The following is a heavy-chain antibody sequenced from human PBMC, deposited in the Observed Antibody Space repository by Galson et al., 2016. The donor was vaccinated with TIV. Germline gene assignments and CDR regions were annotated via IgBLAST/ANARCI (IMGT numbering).Heavy chain of an antibody. D-gene: IGHD3-3*01. J-gene: IGHJ6*02. CDR2: IFPGDSDT. CDR1: GYKFSTYW. Sequence: QSGAEVTKPGESLKIACKTSGYKFSTYWMSWVRQVPGKGPEWVGHIFPGDSDTRYSPSFQGHVTISADKSIDTAYLQWGSLKASDSAIYYCARHGYDFWNGQDYFFYGMDVWGQGTTVIVSS. V-gene: IGHV5-51*01. CDR3: ARHGYDFWNGQDYFFYGMDV.